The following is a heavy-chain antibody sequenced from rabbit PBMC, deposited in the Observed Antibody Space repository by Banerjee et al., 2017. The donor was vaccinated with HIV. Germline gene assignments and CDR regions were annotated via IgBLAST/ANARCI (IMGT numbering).Heavy chain of an antibody. CDR2: IYGGSSGDT. J-gene: IGHJ4*01. V-gene: IGHV1S45*01. CDR3: ARDLAGVIGWNFNL. CDR1: GFDFSSNA. Sequence: QEQLVESGGGLVQPEGSLTLTCKASGFDFSSNAMCWVRQAPGKGLEWIACIYGGSSGDTVYATWAKGRFTISKASWTTVTLQMTSLTAADTASYFCARDLAGVIGWNFNLWGPGTLVTVS. D-gene: IGHD4-1*01.